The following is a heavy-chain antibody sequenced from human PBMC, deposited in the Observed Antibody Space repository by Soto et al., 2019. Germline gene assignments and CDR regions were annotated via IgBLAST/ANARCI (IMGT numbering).Heavy chain of an antibody. Sequence: ASVKVSCKASDYTFTSYGISWVRQAPGQGLEWMGWISAYNGDTNYAHKFQDRVTMTADTSTTTAYMELRSLSSDDTAVYYCGRDDIILKGWYIDHWGQGTLVTVSS. D-gene: IGHD2-8*01. CDR1: DYTFTSYG. J-gene: IGHJ4*02. V-gene: IGHV1-18*01. CDR3: GRDDIILKGWYIDH. CDR2: ISAYNGDT.